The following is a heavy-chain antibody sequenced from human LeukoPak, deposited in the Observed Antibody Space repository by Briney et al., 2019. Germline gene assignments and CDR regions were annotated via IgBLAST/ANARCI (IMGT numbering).Heavy chain of an antibody. CDR1: GSSITGGFF. Sequence: SETLSLICSVSGSSITGGFFWGWVRQPPGKGLEWIGSVYQTGLTYYKPSLKSRAAISLDPSKSHFFLELTSVTAADTAVYYCARSSECHLRDFYYLDVWGKGTTVTVSS. V-gene: IGHV4-38-2*02. CDR3: ARSSECHLRDFYYLDV. D-gene: IGHD1-26*01. J-gene: IGHJ6*03. CDR2: VYQTGLT.